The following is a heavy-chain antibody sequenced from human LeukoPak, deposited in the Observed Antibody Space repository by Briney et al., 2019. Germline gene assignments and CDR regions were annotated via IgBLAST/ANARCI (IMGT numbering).Heavy chain of an antibody. CDR3: AKDQPYDFWSGRGSYYFDY. CDR2: ISSSSTYI. CDR1: GFTFSSHS. V-gene: IGHV3-21*04. J-gene: IGHJ4*02. D-gene: IGHD3-3*01. Sequence: GVSLRLSCAASGFTFSSHSMNWVRQAPGKGLEWVSSISSSSTYIYYADSVKGRFTISRDNAKNSLYLQMNSLRAEDTAVYYFAKDQPYDFWSGRGSYYFDYWGQGTLVTVSS.